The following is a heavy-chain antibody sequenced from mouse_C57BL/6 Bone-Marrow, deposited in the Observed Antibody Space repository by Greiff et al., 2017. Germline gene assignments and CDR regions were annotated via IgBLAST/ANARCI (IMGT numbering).Heavy chain of an antibody. CDR1: GYTFTSYW. CDR2: LDPSDSYT. CDR3: ARDYTLYAMDY. J-gene: IGHJ4*01. Sequence: VQLQQPGAELVMPGASVKLSCKASGYTFTSYWMHWVKQRPGQGLEWIGELDPSDSYTNYNQKFKGKSTLTVDKSSSTAYMQLSSLTSEDSAVYYCARDYTLYAMDYWGQGTSVTVSS. D-gene: IGHD2-12*01. V-gene: IGHV1-69*01.